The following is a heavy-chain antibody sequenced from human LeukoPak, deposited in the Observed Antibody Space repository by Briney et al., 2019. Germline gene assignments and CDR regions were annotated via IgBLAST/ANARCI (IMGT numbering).Heavy chain of an antibody. CDR1: GFTFSGSA. Sequence: GGSLRLSCAASGFTFSGSAMHWVRQASGKGLEWVGRIRSKANGYATAYAASVKGRFTISREESKNRAYMQMNSLKTEDTAVYYCTRVSSWYDYYYYMDVWGKGTTVTVSS. V-gene: IGHV3-73*01. J-gene: IGHJ6*03. CDR3: TRVSSWYDYYYYMDV. D-gene: IGHD6-13*01. CDR2: IRSKANGYAT.